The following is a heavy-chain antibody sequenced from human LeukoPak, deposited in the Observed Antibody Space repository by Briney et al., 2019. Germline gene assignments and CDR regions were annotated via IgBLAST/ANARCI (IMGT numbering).Heavy chain of an antibody. CDR1: GHTFTGYY. V-gene: IGHV1-2*04. J-gene: IGHJ3*02. Sequence: ASVKVSCKASGHTFTGYYMHWVRQAPGQGLEWMGWINPNSGVTNYAQKFQGWVTMTRDTSISTAYMELSRLRSDDTAVYYCARDTSPREYYYDSSGYSPDAFDIWGQGTMVTVSS. CDR2: INPNSGVT. CDR3: ARDTSPREYYYDSSGYSPDAFDI. D-gene: IGHD3-22*01.